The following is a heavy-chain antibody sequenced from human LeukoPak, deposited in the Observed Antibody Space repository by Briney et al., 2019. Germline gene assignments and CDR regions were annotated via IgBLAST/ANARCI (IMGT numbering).Heavy chain of an antibody. D-gene: IGHD3-22*01. CDR2: IKQDGSEK. Sequence: GGSLRLSCAASGFTFSSYWMSWVRQAPGKGLEWVANIKQDGSEKYYVDSVKGRFTISGDNAKNSLYLQMNGLRAEDTAVYYCARATYCYDSSDYYPLGYWGQGTLVTVSS. J-gene: IGHJ4*02. CDR3: ARATYCYDSSDYYPLGY. V-gene: IGHV3-7*01. CDR1: GFTFSSYW.